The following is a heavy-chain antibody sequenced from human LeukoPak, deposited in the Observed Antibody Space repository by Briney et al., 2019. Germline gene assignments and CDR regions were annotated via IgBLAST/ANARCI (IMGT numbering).Heavy chain of an antibody. J-gene: IGHJ4*02. D-gene: IGHD2-2*02. Sequence: SETLSLTCTVSGGSISSYYWSWIRQPPGKGLEWIGYIYYSGSTNYNPSLKSRVTISVDTSKNQFSLKLSSVTAADTAVYYCARGGCSSTSCYKRPAGYYFDYWGQGTLVTVSS. V-gene: IGHV4-59*01. CDR3: ARGGCSSTSCYKRPAGYYFDY. CDR2: IYYSGST. CDR1: GGSISSYY.